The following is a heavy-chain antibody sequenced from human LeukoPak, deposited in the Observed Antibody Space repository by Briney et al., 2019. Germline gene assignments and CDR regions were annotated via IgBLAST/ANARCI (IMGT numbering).Heavy chain of an antibody. CDR2: INHSGST. CDR3: ARDGKTVTTRSYFDY. J-gene: IGHJ4*02. CDR1: GESFSGYY. Sequence: SETLSLTCAVYGESFSGYYWSWIRQPPGKGLEWIGEINHSGSTNYNPSLKSRVTISVDTSKNQFSLKLSSVTAADTAVYYCARDGKTVTTRSYFDYWGQGTLVTVSS. D-gene: IGHD4-4*01. V-gene: IGHV4-34*01.